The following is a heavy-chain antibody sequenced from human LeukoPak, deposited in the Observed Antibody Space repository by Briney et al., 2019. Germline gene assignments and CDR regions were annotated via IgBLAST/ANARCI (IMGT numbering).Heavy chain of an antibody. CDR3: VRDAIAAAGTGG. CDR2: INPKSGGT. CDR1: GYTFTGYY. D-gene: IGHD6-13*01. Sequence: GASVKVSCKASGYTFTGYYMHWVRQAPGQGPEWMGWINPKSGGTNYAQNFQGRVTMTRDTSISTAYMELSGLRSDDRAVYYCVRDAIAAAGTGGWGQGTLVTVSS. J-gene: IGHJ4*02. V-gene: IGHV1-2*02.